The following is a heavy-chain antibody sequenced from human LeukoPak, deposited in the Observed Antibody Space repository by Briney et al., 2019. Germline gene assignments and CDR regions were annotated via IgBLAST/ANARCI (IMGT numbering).Heavy chain of an antibody. CDR1: GYTFTSYG. V-gene: IGHV1-2*02. CDR2: INPNSGGT. Sequence: ASVKVSCKASGYTFTSYGISWVRQAPGQGLEWMGWINPNSGGTNYAQKFQGRVTMTRDTSISTAYMELSRLRSDDTAVYYCARFYGGNSEVDYWGQGTLVTVSS. CDR3: ARFYGGNSEVDY. D-gene: IGHD4-23*01. J-gene: IGHJ4*02.